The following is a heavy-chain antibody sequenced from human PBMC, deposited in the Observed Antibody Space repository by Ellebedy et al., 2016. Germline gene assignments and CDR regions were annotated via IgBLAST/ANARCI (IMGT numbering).Heavy chain of an antibody. J-gene: IGHJ4*02. CDR2: VVGSGERT. Sequence: GGSLRLSCAVSGFSFSSYAMSWVRQVPGKGPEWVSAVVGSGERTFYADSVKGRFTISRDNSKNRLYLQMSSLKVKDTATYYCANVGGSGTYYNGYWGQGTLVTVSS. V-gene: IGHV3-23*01. D-gene: IGHD3-10*01. CDR1: GFSFSSYA. CDR3: ANVGGSGTYYNGY.